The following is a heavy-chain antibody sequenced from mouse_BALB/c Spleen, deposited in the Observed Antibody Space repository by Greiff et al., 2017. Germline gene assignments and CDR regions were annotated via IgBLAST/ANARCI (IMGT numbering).Heavy chain of an antibody. CDR1: GFTFSSYA. Sequence: EVQVVESGGGLVKPGGSLKLSCAASGFTFSSYAMSWVRQSPEKRLEWVAEISSGGSYTYYPDTVTGRFTISRDNAKNTLYLEMSSLRSEDTAMYYCAREGDYGSSHRAMDYWGQGTSVTVSS. CDR2: ISSGGSYT. CDR3: AREGDYGSSHRAMDY. D-gene: IGHD1-1*01. V-gene: IGHV5-9-4*01. J-gene: IGHJ4*01.